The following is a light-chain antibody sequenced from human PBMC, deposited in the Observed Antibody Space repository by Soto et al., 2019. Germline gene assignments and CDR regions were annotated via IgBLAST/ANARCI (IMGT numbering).Light chain of an antibody. Sequence: ETVLTQSPATLPLSPGEIATLSCRASQDVGRFLAWYQQRPGQVPRLLIYDASNRATGIPARFSGSGSGTDFTLTISSLEPEDFGVYYCQQRFNWPLTFGGGTKVEIK. CDR1: QDVGRF. V-gene: IGKV3-11*01. J-gene: IGKJ4*01. CDR3: QQRFNWPLT. CDR2: DAS.